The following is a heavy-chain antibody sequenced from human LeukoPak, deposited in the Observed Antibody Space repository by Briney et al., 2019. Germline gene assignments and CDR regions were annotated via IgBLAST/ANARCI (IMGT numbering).Heavy chain of an antibody. CDR1: GFTFSSYW. V-gene: IGHV3-7*01. CDR2: IKQDGSEK. D-gene: IGHD3-22*01. J-gene: IGHJ3*02. CDR3: ARSGYDSSGYHDAFDI. Sequence: HPGGSPRLSCAASGFTFSSYWMSWVRQAPGKGLEWVANIKQDGSEKYYVDSVKGRFTISRDNAKNSLYLQMNSLRAEDTAVYYCARSGYDSSGYHDAFDIWGQGTMVTVSS.